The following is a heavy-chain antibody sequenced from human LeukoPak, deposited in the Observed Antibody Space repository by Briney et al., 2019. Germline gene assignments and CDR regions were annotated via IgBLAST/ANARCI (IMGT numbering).Heavy chain of an antibody. D-gene: IGHD6-19*01. CDR2: VYTSGST. Sequence: SETLSLTCTVSGGSISSGNYYWSWFRQPAGKGLEWIGRVYTSGSTEYNPSLNSRVTISVDMSTNQFSLKLSSVTAADTAVYYCARGFRGKQWLVGGYNWFDPWGQGTLVTVSS. V-gene: IGHV4-61*02. CDR3: ARGFRGKQWLVGGYNWFDP. J-gene: IGHJ5*02. CDR1: GGSISSGNYY.